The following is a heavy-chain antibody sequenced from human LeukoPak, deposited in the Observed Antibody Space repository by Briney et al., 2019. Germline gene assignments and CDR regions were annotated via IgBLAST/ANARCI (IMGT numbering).Heavy chain of an antibody. D-gene: IGHD4-17*01. Sequence: SETLSLTCTVSGGSISSSSYYWGWIRQPPGKGLEWIGSIYHSGSTYYNPSLKSRVTISVDTSKNQFSLKLSSVTAADTAVYYCAKGDYGDYVAHYWGQGTLVTVSS. J-gene: IGHJ4*02. CDR2: IYHSGST. CDR3: AKGDYGDYVAHY. V-gene: IGHV4-39*07. CDR1: GGSISSSSYY.